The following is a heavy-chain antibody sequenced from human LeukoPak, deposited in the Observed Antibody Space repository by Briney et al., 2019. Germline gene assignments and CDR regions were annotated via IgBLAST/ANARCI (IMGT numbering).Heavy chain of an antibody. D-gene: IGHD3-16*02. CDR3: ARVRDDYVWGSYRYTGYFDY. CDR1: GGSFSGYY. V-gene: IGHV4-34*01. CDR2: INHSGST. J-gene: IGHJ4*02. Sequence: SETLSLTCAVYGGSFSGYYWSWIRQPPGKGLEWIGEINHSGSTNYNPSLKSRVTISVDTSKNQFSLKLSSVTAADTAVYYCARVRDDYVWGSYRYTGYFDYWGQGNLVTVCS.